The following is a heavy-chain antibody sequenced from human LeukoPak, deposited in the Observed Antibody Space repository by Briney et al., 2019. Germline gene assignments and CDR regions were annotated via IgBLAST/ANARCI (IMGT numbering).Heavy chain of an antibody. D-gene: IGHD6-19*01. CDR3: ARAPDFSSGWLLDR. V-gene: IGHV4-34*01. J-gene: IGHJ4*02. Sequence: SETLSLTCAVYGGSFSGYYWSWIRQPPGKGLEWIGEINHSGSTNYNPSLKSRVTISVDTSKNQFSLKLSSVTAADTAVYYCARAPDFSSGWLLDRWGQGSLVTVSS. CDR2: INHSGST. CDR1: GGSFSGYY.